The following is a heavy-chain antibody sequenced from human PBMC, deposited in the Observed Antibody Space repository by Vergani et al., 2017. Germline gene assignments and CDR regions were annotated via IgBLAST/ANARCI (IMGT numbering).Heavy chain of an antibody. CDR1: GFTFSSYG. CDR3: AKEGTGDLYPNPDY. CDR2: ISYDGSNK. V-gene: IGHV3-30*18. D-gene: IGHD7-27*01. J-gene: IGHJ4*02. Sequence: QVQLVESGGGVVQPGRSLRLSCAASGFTFSSYGMHWVRQAPGKGLEWVAVISYDGSNKYYADSVKGRFTISRDNSKSTLYLQMNSLRAEDTAVYYCAKEGTGDLYPNPDYWGQGTLVTVSS.